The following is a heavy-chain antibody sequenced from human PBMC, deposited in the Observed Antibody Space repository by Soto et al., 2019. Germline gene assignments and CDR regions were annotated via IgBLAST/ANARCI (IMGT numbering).Heavy chain of an antibody. V-gene: IGHV3-33*06. CDR1: GFTFSSYG. J-gene: IGHJ3*02. CDR2: IWYDGSNK. D-gene: IGHD3-10*01. Sequence: SLRLSCAASGFTFSSYGMHWVRQAPGKGLEWVAVIWYDGSNKYYADSVKGRFTISRDNSKNTLYLQMNSLRAEDTAVYYCVKEPPYYYGSGSALDAFDIWGQGTMVTVSS. CDR3: VKEPPYYYGSGSALDAFDI.